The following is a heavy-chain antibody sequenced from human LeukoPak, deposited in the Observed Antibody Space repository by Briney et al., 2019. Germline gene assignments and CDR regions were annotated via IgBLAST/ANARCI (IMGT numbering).Heavy chain of an antibody. D-gene: IGHD2-15*01. V-gene: IGHV1-2*02. CDR1: GYTFTGYY. J-gene: IGHJ4*02. CDR3: ARDFCSGGSCYSRFDY. Sequence: ASVKVSCKASGYTFTGYYMHWVRQAPGQGLEWMGWINPNSGGTNYAQKFQGSVTMTRDTSISTAYMELSRLRSDDTAVYYCARDFCSGGSCYSRFDYWGQGTLVTVSS. CDR2: INPNSGGT.